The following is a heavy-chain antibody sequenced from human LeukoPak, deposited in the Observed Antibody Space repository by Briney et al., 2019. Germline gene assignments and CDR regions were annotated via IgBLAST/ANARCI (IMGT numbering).Heavy chain of an antibody. J-gene: IGHJ4*02. V-gene: IGHV1-69*04. CDR2: IIPILGIA. CDR3: ASGLPRGVVPAAIAKTPFDY. D-gene: IGHD2-2*02. CDR1: GGTFSSYA. Sequence: ASVKVSCKASGGTFSSYAISWVRQAPGQGLEWMGRIIPILGIANYAQKFQGRVTITADKSTSTAYMELSSLRSEDTAVYYCASGLPRGVVPAAIAKTPFDYWGQGTLVTVSS.